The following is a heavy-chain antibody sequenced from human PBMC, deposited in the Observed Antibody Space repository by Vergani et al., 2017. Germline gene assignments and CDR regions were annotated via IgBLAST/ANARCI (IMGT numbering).Heavy chain of an antibody. Sequence: QVQLVQSGAEVKKPGASVKVSCKASGYTFTSYGLSWVRQAPGQGLEWMGWISAYNGNTNYAQKFQGRVTMTTDTSTSTAYMELRSLRSEDTAVYYCTRGWYYDSIAYWAYWGQGTLVTVSS. D-gene: IGHD3-22*01. J-gene: IGHJ4*02. CDR1: GYTFTSYG. CDR2: ISAYNGNT. CDR3: TRGWYYDSIAYWAY. V-gene: IGHV1-18*01.